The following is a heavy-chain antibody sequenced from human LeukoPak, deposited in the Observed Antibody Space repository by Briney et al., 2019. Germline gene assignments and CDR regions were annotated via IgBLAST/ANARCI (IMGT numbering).Heavy chain of an antibody. D-gene: IGHD4-17*01. Sequence: GESLKISCKGSGYSFTSYWIGWVRQMPGKGLEWMGIIYPGDSDTRYSPSFQGQVTISADKSISTAYLQWSSLKASDTAMYYCARHTRVTTLYYYYGMDVRGQGTTVTVSS. CDR1: GYSFTSYW. J-gene: IGHJ6*02. CDR2: IYPGDSDT. CDR3: ARHTRVTTLYYYYGMDV. V-gene: IGHV5-51*01.